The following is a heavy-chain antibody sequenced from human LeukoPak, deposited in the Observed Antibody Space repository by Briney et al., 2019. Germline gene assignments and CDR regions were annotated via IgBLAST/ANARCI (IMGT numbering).Heavy chain of an antibody. D-gene: IGHD1-26*01. J-gene: IGHJ4*02. Sequence: SQTLSLTCAISGDSVYSDSAAWDWVRQSPSRGLEWLARKYFMSKWYYRYALAVKGRITINPDTPKNQFSLQLTAVTPEDTAVYFCARDPVGGSTIFDSWGQGALVTVSS. V-gene: IGHV6-1*01. CDR2: KYFMSKWYY. CDR1: GDSVYSDSAA. CDR3: ARDPVGGSTIFDS.